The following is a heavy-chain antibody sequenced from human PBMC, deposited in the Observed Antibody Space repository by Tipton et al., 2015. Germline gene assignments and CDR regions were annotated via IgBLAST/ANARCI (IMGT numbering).Heavy chain of an antibody. J-gene: IGHJ4*02. Sequence: TLSLTCSVSGGSISTYYWSWIRQSPGKGLEWIGYIDGSGSTSHNPALKSRLTMSVDTSKKEFSLMLGSVTAADTAVYYCARAGMAHFDYWGQGTLVTVSS. CDR1: GGSISTYY. CDR3: ARAGMAHFDY. V-gene: IGHV4-59*01. D-gene: IGHD5-24*01. CDR2: IDGSGST.